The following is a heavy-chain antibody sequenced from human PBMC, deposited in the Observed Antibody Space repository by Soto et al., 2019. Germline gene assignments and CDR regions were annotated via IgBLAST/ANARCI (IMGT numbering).Heavy chain of an antibody. Sequence: ASVKVSCKASGGTFSSYTISWVRQAPGQGLEWMGRIIPILGIANYAQKFQGRVTITADKSTSTAYMELSSLRSEDTAMYYCASYADCSGGSCYSYYYYYMDVWGKGTTVTVSS. D-gene: IGHD2-15*01. CDR3: ASYADCSGGSCYSYYYYYMDV. V-gene: IGHV1-69*02. CDR2: IIPILGIA. J-gene: IGHJ6*03. CDR1: GGTFSSYT.